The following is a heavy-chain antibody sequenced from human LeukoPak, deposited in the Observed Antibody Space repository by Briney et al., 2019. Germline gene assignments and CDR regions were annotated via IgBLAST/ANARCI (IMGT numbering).Heavy chain of an antibody. V-gene: IGHV1-2*02. J-gene: IGHJ3*02. Sequence: GASVKVSCKASGYTFTGYYMHWVRQAPGQGLEWMGWINPNSGGTNYAQKFQGRVTMTRDTSISTAYMELSRLRSDDTAVYYCARDSCSSTSCYDAFDIWGQGTMVTVSS. D-gene: IGHD2-2*01. CDR2: INPNSGGT. CDR3: ARDSCSSTSCYDAFDI. CDR1: GYTFTGYY.